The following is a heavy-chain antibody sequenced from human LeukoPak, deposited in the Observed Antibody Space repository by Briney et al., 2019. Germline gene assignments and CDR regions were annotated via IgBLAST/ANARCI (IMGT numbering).Heavy chain of an antibody. CDR3: ARGSATVVTQSDY. V-gene: IGHV1-2*02. CDR2: INPNSGGT. Sequence: ASVKVSCKASGYTFTGYYMHWVRQAPGQGLEWMGWINPNSGGTNYAQKFQGRVTMTTDTSTSTAYMELRSLRSDDTAVYYCARGSATVVTQSDYWGQGTLVTVSS. J-gene: IGHJ4*02. CDR1: GYTFTGYY. D-gene: IGHD4-23*01.